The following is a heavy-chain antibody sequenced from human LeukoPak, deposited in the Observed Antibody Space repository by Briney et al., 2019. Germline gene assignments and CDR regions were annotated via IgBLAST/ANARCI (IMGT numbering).Heavy chain of an antibody. D-gene: IGHD3-10*01. Sequence: PGGSLRLSCAASGFTFSSYAMSWVRQAPGKGLEGVSAISGSGGSTYSADSVKGRFTISRDNSNNTLYLQMNSLRAEDTAVYYCARCLYYYGSGSYYVDYWGQGTLVTVSS. CDR3: ARCLYYYGSGSYYVDY. CDR1: GFTFSSYA. V-gene: IGHV3-23*01. CDR2: ISGSGGST. J-gene: IGHJ4*02.